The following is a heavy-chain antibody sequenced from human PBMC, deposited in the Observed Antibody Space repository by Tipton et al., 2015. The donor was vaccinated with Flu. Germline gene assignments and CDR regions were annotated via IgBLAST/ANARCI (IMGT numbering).Heavy chain of an antibody. Sequence: SLRLSCAASGFSFSNYGLHWVRQAPGKGLEWVAVISYDGNNKYYADSVKGRFTISRDDSKNTLYLQMNSLRGEDTAVYYCAHRGVGELSLYYNGMDVWGQGTSVTVSS. CDR1: GFSFSNYG. J-gene: IGHJ6*02. CDR3: AHRGVGELSLYYNGMDV. D-gene: IGHD3-16*02. V-gene: IGHV3-30*03. CDR2: ISYDGNNK.